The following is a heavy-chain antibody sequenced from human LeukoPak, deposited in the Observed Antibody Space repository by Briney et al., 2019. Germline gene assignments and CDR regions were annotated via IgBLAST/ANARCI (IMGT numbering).Heavy chain of an antibody. Sequence: GASVKVSCKASGYTFTSYYMHWVRQAPGQGLEWMGIINPSGGSTSYAQKFQGRVTMTRDTSTSTVYMELSSLRSEDTAVYYCARDGAHPGIIAAPLYYFDYWGQGTLVTVSS. CDR1: GYTFTSYY. D-gene: IGHD6-6*01. V-gene: IGHV1-46*01. CDR3: ARDGAHPGIIAAPLYYFDY. J-gene: IGHJ4*02. CDR2: INPSGGST.